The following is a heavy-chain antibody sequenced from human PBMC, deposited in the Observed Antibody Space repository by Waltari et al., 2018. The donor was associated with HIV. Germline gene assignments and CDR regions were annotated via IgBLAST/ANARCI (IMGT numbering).Heavy chain of an antibody. CDR2: ISGYNGNT. V-gene: IGHV1-18*01. CDR3: ARGSAVGATVYFDP. CDR1: GYTFTNYN. D-gene: IGHD1-26*01. J-gene: IGHJ5*02. Sequence: QVQLVQSGDEVKKPGASVKVSCKASGYTFTNYNINWVRQAPGLGLEWMGWISGYNGNTKYSENLKGRVTMTTDTSTTTVYLELRSLKPDDTALYYCARGSAVGATVYFDPWGQGTLVTVSS.